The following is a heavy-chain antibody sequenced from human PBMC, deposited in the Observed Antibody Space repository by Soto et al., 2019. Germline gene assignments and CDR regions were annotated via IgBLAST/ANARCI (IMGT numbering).Heavy chain of an antibody. J-gene: IGHJ4*02. CDR1: GGTFSSYT. D-gene: IGHD7-27*01. CDR3: ARSNPAFDY. V-gene: IGHV1-69*02. CDR2: ITPILGIA. Sequence: QVQLVQSGPEVKKPGSSVNVSCKASGGTFSSYTLKWVRQAPGQGLEGMGRITPILGIATYAQKFQGRVTITADKSTTTAYMELRGLRSDDTAVYYCARSNPAFDYWGQGTLVTVSS.